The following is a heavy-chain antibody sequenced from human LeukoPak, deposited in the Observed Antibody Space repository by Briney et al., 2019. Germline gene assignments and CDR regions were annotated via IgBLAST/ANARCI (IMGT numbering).Heavy chain of an antibody. D-gene: IGHD3-10*01. CDR2: ISGSGGST. V-gene: IGHV3-23*01. CDR1: GFTFSSYA. CDR3: AKAMSGGSGTYYPHQYYMDV. Sequence: GGSLRLPCAASGFTFSSYAMSWVRQAPGKGLEWVSRISGSGGSTHYADSVKGRFTISRDNSKNTLYLQMNSLRAEDTAVYYCAKAMSGGSGTYYPHQYYMDVWGKGTTVTVSS. J-gene: IGHJ6*03.